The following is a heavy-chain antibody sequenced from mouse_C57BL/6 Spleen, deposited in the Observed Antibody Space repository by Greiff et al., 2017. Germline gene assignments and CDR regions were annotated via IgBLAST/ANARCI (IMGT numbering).Heavy chain of an antibody. V-gene: IGHV1-42*01. CDR2: INPSTGGT. CDR1: GYSFTGYY. CDR3: ASLDGYDYAMDY. Sequence: VHVKQSGPELVKPGASVKISCKASGYSFTGYYMNWVKQSPEKSLEWIGEINPSTGGTTYNQKFKAKATLTVDKSSSTAYMQLKSLTSEDSAVYYCASLDGYDYAMDYWGQGTSVTVSS. J-gene: IGHJ4*01. D-gene: IGHD2-3*01.